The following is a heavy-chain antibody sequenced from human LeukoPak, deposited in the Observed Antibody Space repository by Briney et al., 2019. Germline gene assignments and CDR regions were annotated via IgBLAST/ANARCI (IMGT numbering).Heavy chain of an antibody. CDR2: INHSGST. CDR1: GGSFSGYY. J-gene: IGHJ4*02. V-gene: IGHV4-34*01. D-gene: IGHD2-2*02. CDR3: ARGPNCSSTSCYTAYFDY. Sequence: SETLSLTCAVYGGSFSGYYWSWIRQPPGKGLEWIGEINHSGSTNYNPSLKSRVTISVDTSKNQFSLKLSSVTAADTAVYYCARGPNCSSTSCYTAYFDYWGQGTLVTVSS.